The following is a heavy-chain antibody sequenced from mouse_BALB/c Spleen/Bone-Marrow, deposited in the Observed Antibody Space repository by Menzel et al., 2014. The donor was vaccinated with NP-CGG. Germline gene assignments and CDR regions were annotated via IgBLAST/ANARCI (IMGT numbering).Heavy chain of an antibody. D-gene: IGHD1-3*01. CDR3: AKHRLTYYAMDY. Sequence: VMLVESGPGLVAPSQSLSITCTVSGFSLTDYGVSWIRQPPGKGLEWLGVIWGGGSTYYNSALKSRLSISKDNSKSXIFLKMNSLQTDDTAMYYCAKHRLTYYAMDYWGQGTSVTVSS. CDR1: GFSLTDYG. J-gene: IGHJ4*01. V-gene: IGHV2-6-5*01. CDR2: IWGGGST.